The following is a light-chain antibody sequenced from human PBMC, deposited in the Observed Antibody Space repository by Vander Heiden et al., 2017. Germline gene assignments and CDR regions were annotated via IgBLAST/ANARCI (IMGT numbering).Light chain of an antibody. Sequence: EIVLTQPPVTLSLSPGERATLSCRASQSVSSSYLAWYQQKPRQAPRLLIYAASSRATGIPDRCSGSGSGTDFTLTISRLETEDFAVYYCQQYGRSPPLTFGGGTKVEIK. CDR2: AAS. CDR3: QQYGRSPPLT. CDR1: QSVSSSY. J-gene: IGKJ4*01. V-gene: IGKV3-20*01.